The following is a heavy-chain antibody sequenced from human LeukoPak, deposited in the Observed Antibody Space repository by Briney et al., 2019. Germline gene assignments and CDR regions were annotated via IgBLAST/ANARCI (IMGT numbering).Heavy chain of an antibody. V-gene: IGHV4-59*08. CDR1: GGSISSYY. CDR2: ISHSGST. D-gene: IGHD4-23*01. Sequence: PSETLSLTCTVSGGSISSYYWSWIRQPPGEGLEWIGYISHSGSTKYNSSLKSRTIISADMSKNQFPLKLSSVTAADTALYYCARLRDGDYGGYFDYWGQGTLVTASS. CDR3: ARLRDGDYGGYFDY. J-gene: IGHJ4*02.